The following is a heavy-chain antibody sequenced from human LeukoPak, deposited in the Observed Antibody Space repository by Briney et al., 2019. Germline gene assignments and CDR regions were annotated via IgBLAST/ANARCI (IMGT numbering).Heavy chain of an antibody. D-gene: IGHD6-13*01. CDR2: IFYSGST. V-gene: IGHV4-59*01. CDR3: ARSSSWYGTNY. CDR1: GGSISSYY. Sequence: SETLSFTCTVSGGSISSYYWSWIRQPPGKGLEWIGYIFYSGSTNYNPSLKSRVTISVDTSKNQFSLKLSSVAAADTAVYYCARSSSWYGTNYWGQGTLVTVS. J-gene: IGHJ4*02.